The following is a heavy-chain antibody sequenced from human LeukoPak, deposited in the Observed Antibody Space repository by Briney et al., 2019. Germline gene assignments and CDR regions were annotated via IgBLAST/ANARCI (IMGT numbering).Heavy chain of an antibody. Sequence: TETLSLTCTVSGNSFGDYYWSWIRQPAGKGLEWIGRIYTSGSTTYNPSLKSRVTMSVDTSKSQFSLNLMSVTAADTAVYYCTRDTGTTGEVKFDPWGQGTLVTVSS. J-gene: IGHJ5*02. CDR1: GNSFGDYY. CDR3: TRDTGTTGEVKFDP. CDR2: IYTSGST. D-gene: IGHD4-17*01. V-gene: IGHV4-4*07.